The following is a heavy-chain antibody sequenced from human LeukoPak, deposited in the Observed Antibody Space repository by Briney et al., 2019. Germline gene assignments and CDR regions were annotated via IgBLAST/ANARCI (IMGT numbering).Heavy chain of an antibody. V-gene: IGHV4-61*08. CDR2: MYNSGST. CDR1: GGSISSSGYY. CDR3: ARGIESYGDYGY. J-gene: IGHJ4*02. Sequence: PSETLSLTCTVSGGSISSSGYYWGWIRQPPGKGLEWIAYMYNSGSTNYNPSLKSRVTISIDTSKNQFSLKLSSLTAADTAVYYCARGIESYGDYGYWGQGILVTVSS. D-gene: IGHD4-17*01.